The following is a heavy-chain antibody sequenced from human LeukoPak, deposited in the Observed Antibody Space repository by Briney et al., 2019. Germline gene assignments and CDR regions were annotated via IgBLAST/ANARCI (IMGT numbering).Heavy chain of an antibody. CDR3: ARGMDTATNYYYYGMDV. J-gene: IGHJ6*02. Sequence: SETLSLTCAVYGGSFSGYYWSWIRQPPGKGLEWIGEINHSGSTNYNPSLKCRVTISVDTSKNQFSLKLSSVTAADTAVYYCARGMDTATNYYYYGMDVWGQGTTVTVSS. V-gene: IGHV4-34*01. D-gene: IGHD5-18*01. CDR2: INHSGST. CDR1: GGSFSGYY.